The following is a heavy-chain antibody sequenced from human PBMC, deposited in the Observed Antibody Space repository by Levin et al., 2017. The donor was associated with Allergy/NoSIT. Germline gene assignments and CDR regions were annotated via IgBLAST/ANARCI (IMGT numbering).Heavy chain of an antibody. J-gene: IGHJ4*02. Sequence: ESLKISCTVSGGSISTYYWSWIRQPPGKGLEWIGYIYYSGSTNYNPSLKSRVTISVDTSKNQFSLKLSSVTAADTAVYYCARMDAAMAKAMGYWGQGTLVTVSS. CDR1: GGSISTYY. V-gene: IGHV4-59*08. CDR3: ARMDAAMAKAMGY. CDR2: IYYSGST. D-gene: IGHD5-18*01.